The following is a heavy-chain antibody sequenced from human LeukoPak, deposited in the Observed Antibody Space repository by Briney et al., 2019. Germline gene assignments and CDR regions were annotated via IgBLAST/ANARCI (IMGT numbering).Heavy chain of an antibody. J-gene: IGHJ4*02. CDR1: GGSISSYY. Sequence: SETLSLTCTVSGGSISSYYWSWIRQPAGKGLEWIGRIYTSGSTNYNPSLKSRVTMSVDTSKNQFSLKLSSVTAADTAVYYCARTGHSVDSSGYYSTPFDYWGQGTLVTVSS. D-gene: IGHD3-22*01. V-gene: IGHV4-4*07. CDR2: IYTSGST. CDR3: ARTGHSVDSSGYYSTPFDY.